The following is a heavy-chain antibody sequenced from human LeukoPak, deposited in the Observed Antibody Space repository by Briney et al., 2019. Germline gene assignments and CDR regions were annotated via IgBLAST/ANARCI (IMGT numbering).Heavy chain of an antibody. CDR2: ISYDGSNK. Sequence: PGGSLRLSCAASGFSFSNYAMHWVRQAPGKGLEWVAIISYDGSNKYNGDSVKGRFTISRDNSKNTLYLENKSLRAEDTAVYFCAKEEGPYGSGSRYMNGMDVWGQGTTVTVSS. D-gene: IGHD3-10*01. V-gene: IGHV3-30*18. CDR1: GFSFSNYA. J-gene: IGHJ6*02. CDR3: AKEEGPYGSGSRYMNGMDV.